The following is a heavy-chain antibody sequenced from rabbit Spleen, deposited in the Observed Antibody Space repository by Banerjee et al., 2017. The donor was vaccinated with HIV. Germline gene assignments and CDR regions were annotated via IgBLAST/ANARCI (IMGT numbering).Heavy chain of an antibody. Sequence: QQQLVESGGGLVQPGGSLKLSCKASGFDFSNYGVTWVRQAPGKGLEWIGYIDPIFGRTYYASWVNGRFTISSHNAQNTLYLQLNSLTAADTATYFCVRDGGDYVSYEYVRLNLWGQGTLVTVS. CDR3: VRDGGDYVSYEYVRLNL. D-gene: IGHD2-1*01. CDR2: IDPIFGRT. V-gene: IGHV1S47*01. CDR1: GFDFSNYG. J-gene: IGHJ4*01.